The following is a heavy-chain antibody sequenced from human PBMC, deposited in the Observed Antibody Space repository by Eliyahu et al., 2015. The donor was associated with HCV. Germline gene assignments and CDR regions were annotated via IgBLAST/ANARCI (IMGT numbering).Heavy chain of an antibody. CDR1: GXXFSNAW. CDR3: TTDQGFDYDSSGYPGIYYFDY. V-gene: IGHV3-15*01. D-gene: IGHD3-22*01. J-gene: IGHJ4*02. Sequence: EVQLVESGGGLVXPGGSLRLSXAASGXXFSNAWXXWVRXAPGKGLEWVGRIKSKTDGGTTDYAAPVKGRFTISRDDSKNTLYLQMNSLKTEDTAVYYCTTDQGFDYDSSGYPGIYYFDYWGQGTLVTVSS. CDR2: IKSKTDGGTT.